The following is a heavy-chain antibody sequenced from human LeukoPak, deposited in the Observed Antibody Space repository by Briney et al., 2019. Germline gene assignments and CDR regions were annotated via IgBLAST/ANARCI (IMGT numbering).Heavy chain of an antibody. Sequence: GASVTVSCTASGYTFTSYDINWVRQATGQGLEWMGWISAYNGNTNYAQKLQGRVTMTTDTSTSTAYMELRSLRSDDTAVYYCARELDGGWVESPWGQGTLVTVSS. D-gene: IGHD6-19*01. CDR1: GYTFTSYD. V-gene: IGHV1-18*01. J-gene: IGHJ5*02. CDR3: ARELDGGWVESP. CDR2: ISAYNGNT.